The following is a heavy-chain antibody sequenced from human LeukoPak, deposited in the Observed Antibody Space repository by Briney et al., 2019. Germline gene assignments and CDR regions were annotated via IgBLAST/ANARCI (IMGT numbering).Heavy chain of an antibody. V-gene: IGHV1-46*01. D-gene: IGHD5-18*01. CDR1: GYTFTDHY. CDR2: IHPSGGST. J-gene: IGHJ2*01. CDR3: ARATSDAAMVYWSFDL. Sequence: ASVTLSCKASGYTFTDHYMHWVRQAPGQGLEWMGVIHPSGGSTAFAQKFQGRVSMTSDTSTSTVYVELRSLTSDDTAVYYCARATSDAAMVYWSFDLWGRGTLVTVSS.